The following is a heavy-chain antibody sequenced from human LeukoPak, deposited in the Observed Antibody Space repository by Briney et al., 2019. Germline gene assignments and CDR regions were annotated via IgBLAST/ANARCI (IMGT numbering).Heavy chain of an antibody. CDR1: GYTVTNYC. CDR2: INPSISSR. CDR3: ARSGMWFSTND. J-gene: IGHJ4*02. Sequence: ASVKVSCKASGYTVTNYCMHWVRQAPGQGLEWMGMINPSISSRTYAQKFQGRVTVTSDTSTSTVYMEVSSLRSEDTAIYYCARSGMWFSTNDWGQGTLVTVSS. D-gene: IGHD2-21*01. V-gene: IGHV1-46*01.